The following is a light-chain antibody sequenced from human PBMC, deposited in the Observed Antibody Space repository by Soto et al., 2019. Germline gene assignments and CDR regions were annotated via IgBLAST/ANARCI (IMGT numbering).Light chain of an antibody. V-gene: IGKV3-20*01. Sequence: DIVLTQSPGTLPLSPGERATLSCRASQSVNSTYLAWYQQKPGQAPRLLIYGASSRATGIPDRFSGSGSGTDFTLTISRLEPEDFAVYYCQQYGRSPPMYTFGHGTKLEIK. CDR3: QQYGRSPPMYT. CDR2: GAS. CDR1: QSVNSTY. J-gene: IGKJ2*01.